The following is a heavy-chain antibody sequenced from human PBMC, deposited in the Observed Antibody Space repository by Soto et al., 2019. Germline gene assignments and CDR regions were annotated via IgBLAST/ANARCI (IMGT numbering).Heavy chain of an antibody. Sequence: GGSLRLSCAASGFTFSSSWMSWVRQAPGKGLEWVANIKQDGSEKYYEDSVKGRFTISRDNAKNSLYLQMNSLRAEDTAVYYCARESRGNDAFDIWGQGTMVTGSS. D-gene: IGHD3-16*01. V-gene: IGHV3-7*03. CDR1: GFTFSSSW. CDR2: IKQDGSEK. J-gene: IGHJ3*02. CDR3: ARESRGNDAFDI.